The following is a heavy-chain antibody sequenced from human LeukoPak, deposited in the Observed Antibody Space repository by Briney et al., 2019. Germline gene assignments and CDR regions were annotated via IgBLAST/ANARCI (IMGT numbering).Heavy chain of an antibody. Sequence: SETLSLTCAVYGGSFSGYYWSWIRQPPGKGLEWIGEINHSGSTNYNPSLKSRVTISVDTSMNQFSLKLSSVTAADTAVYYCARGWGVLDYWGQGTLVTVSS. CDR2: INHSGST. V-gene: IGHV4-34*01. CDR1: GGSFSGYY. CDR3: ARGWGVLDY. D-gene: IGHD3-16*01. J-gene: IGHJ4*02.